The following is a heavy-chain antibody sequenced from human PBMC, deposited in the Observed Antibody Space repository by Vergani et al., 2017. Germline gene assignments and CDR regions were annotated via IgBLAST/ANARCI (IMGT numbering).Heavy chain of an antibody. CDR2: INHSGST. V-gene: IGHV4-34*01. CDR1: GGSFSGYY. J-gene: IGHJ4*02. D-gene: IGHD2-15*01. Sequence: QVQLQQWGAGLLKPSETLSLTCAVYGGSFSGYYWSWIRQPPGKGLEWIGEINHSGSTNYNPSLKSRVTISVDTSKNQFSLQLSSVTAADTAVYYCARERYCSGGSCYYLDYGGQGTLVTVSS. CDR3: ARERYCSGGSCYYLDY.